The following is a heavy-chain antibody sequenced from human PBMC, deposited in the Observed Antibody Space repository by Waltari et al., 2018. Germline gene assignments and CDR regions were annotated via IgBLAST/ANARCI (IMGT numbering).Heavy chain of an antibody. CDR2: IYHSGST. CDR3: ARDAGIAAAGDLFWFDP. V-gene: IGHV4-4*02. D-gene: IGHD6-13*01. J-gene: IGHJ5*02. Sequence: QVQLQESRPGLVKPSGTLSLTCAVPGGSIRSSNWWSWVRRPPGKGLELIGEIYHSGSTNYNPSLKSRVTISVDKSKNQFSLKLSSVTAADTAVYYCARDAGIAAAGDLFWFDPWGQGTLVTVSS. CDR1: GGSIRSSNW.